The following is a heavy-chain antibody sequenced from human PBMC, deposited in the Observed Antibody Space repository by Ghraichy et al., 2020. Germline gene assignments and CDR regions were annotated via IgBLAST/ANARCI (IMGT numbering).Heavy chain of an antibody. CDR1: GYSFNNFY. Sequence: ASVKVSCTTSGYSFNNFYIHWARQAPGQGLEWMGIINPIGGSTTYAQKFQGRVTMTRDTSTSTVHMELSSLRSEDTAVYYCARAYCGGDCTPGAYWGQGTLVTVSP. J-gene: IGHJ4*02. CDR3: ARAYCGGDCTPGAY. V-gene: IGHV1-46*02. D-gene: IGHD2-21*01. CDR2: INPIGGST.